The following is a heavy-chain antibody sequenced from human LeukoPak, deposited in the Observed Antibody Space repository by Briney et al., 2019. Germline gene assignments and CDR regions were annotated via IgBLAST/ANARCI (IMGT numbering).Heavy chain of an antibody. D-gene: IGHD1-26*01. CDR2: ISGSGDST. Sequence: GGSLRLSCAASGFTFSNYAMSWVRQAPGKGLEWVSDISGSGDSTNYADSVKGRFTISRDNSKNTLYLQMSSLRAEDTAIYYCAKSRGSYWVPEFDYWGQGTLVTVSS. CDR3: AKSRGSYWVPEFDY. J-gene: IGHJ4*02. CDR1: GFTFSNYA. V-gene: IGHV3-23*01.